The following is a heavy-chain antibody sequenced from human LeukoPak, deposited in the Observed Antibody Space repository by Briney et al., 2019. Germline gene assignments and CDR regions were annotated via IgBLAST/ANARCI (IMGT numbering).Heavy chain of an antibody. D-gene: IGHD1-1*01. CDR1: GYTFTGYY. Sequence: ASVKVSCKASGYTFTGYYMHWVRQAPGQGLEWMGRINPNSGGTNYAQKFQGRVTMTRGTSISTAYMELSRLRSDDTAVYYCARSTRSVGWFDPWGQGTLVTVSS. V-gene: IGHV1-2*06. CDR3: ARSTRSVGWFDP. J-gene: IGHJ5*02. CDR2: INPNSGGT.